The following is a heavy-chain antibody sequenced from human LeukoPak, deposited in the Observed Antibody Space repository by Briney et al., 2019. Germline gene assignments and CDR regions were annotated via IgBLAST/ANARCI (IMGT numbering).Heavy chain of an antibody. V-gene: IGHV3-21*01. CDR1: GYTFSIYS. D-gene: IGHD4-23*01. CDR2: TSSSSSYM. CDR3: ARDRGKTSPSYYVDV. Sequence: GGSLRLSCAVSGYTFSIYSMHWVRQAPGKGLEWVSSTSSSSSYMNYADSVKGRFTISRDNAENSLYLQMNSLRAEDTAVYYCARDRGKTSPSYYVDVWGKGTTVTVSS. J-gene: IGHJ6*03.